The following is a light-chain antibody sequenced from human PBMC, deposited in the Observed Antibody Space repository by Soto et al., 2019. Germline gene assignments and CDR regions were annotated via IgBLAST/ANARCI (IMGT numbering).Light chain of an antibody. CDR2: EGS. J-gene: IGLJ1*01. CDR3: CSYAGSSTFV. CDR1: SSDVGSYNL. V-gene: IGLV2-23*01. Sequence: QSALTQPASVSGSPGQSITISCTGTSSDVGSYNLVSWYQQHPGKAPKLTIYEGSKRPSGVSNRFSGSKSGNTASLTISGLQAEDEADYYCCSYAGSSTFVLGTGTKV.